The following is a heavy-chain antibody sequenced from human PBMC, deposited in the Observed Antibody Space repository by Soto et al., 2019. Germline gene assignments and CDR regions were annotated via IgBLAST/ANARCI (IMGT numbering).Heavy chain of an antibody. CDR1: GFSFSDYS. Sequence: GGSLRLSCVASGFSFSDYSMSWVRQAPGKGLEWVSFIDLSGTTTYYRDSVKGRFTISKDRSRNTVYLRMNSLRVEDAGIYYWAKDRFTDGISFLDYWVKGALVPVSP. V-gene: IGHV3-23*03. CDR2: IDLSGTTT. D-gene: IGHD3-3*01. CDR3: AKDRFTDGISFLDY. J-gene: IGHJ4*02.